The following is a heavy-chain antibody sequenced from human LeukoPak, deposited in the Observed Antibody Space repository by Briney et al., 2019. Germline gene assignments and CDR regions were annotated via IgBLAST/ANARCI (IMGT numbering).Heavy chain of an antibody. CDR2: ISDHGKSR. V-gene: IGHV3-48*03. CDR3: ARGLVPGFLDY. Sequence: GGSLRLSCAASGFTFSNYEMNWVRQTPGKWLEWVSYISDHGKSRNYVDSVKGRFTISRDNAKNSLYLQMNSLRAEDTAVYYCARGLVPGFLDYWGQGTPVTVSS. J-gene: IGHJ4*02. D-gene: IGHD4-11*01. CDR1: GFTFSNYE.